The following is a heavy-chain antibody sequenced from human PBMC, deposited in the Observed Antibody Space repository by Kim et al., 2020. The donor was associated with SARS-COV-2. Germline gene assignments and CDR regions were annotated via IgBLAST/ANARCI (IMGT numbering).Heavy chain of an antibody. CDR3: ARQGGSYYDYYYGMDV. V-gene: IGHV5-10-1*01. J-gene: IGHJ6*02. Sequence: GESLKISCKGSGYSFTSYWISWVRQMPGKGLEWMGRIDPSDSYTNYSPSFQGHVTISADKSISTAYLQWSSLKASDTAMYYCARQGGSYYDYYYGMDVWGQGTTVTVSS. CDR2: IDPSDSYT. D-gene: IGHD1-26*01. CDR1: GYSFTSYW.